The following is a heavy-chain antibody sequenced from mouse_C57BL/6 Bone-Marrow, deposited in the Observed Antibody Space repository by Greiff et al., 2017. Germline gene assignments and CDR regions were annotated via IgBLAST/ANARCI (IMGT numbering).Heavy chain of an antibody. Sequence: EVKVVESGGGLVKPGGSLKLSCAASGFTFSSYAMSWVRQTPEKRLEWVATISDGGSYTYYPDNVKGRFTISRDNATNNLYLQMSHLKSEDTAMYYCARDRDWDVWFAYWGQGTLVTVSA. CDR2: ISDGGSYT. J-gene: IGHJ3*01. CDR3: ARDRDWDVWFAY. V-gene: IGHV5-4*01. CDR1: GFTFSSYA. D-gene: IGHD4-1*01.